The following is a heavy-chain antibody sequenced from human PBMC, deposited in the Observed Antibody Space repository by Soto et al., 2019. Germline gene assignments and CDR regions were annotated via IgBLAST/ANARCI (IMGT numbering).Heavy chain of an antibody. CDR3: ARDFEY. CDR1: GFTFSTFW. J-gene: IGHJ4*02. V-gene: IGHV3-74*01. CDR2: INSDGSST. Sequence: EVQLVESGGGLVQPGGSLRLSCEASGFTFSTFWMHWVRQAPGKGLVWVSRINSDGSSTYYADSVKGRVTISRDNAKNTLDLHLSSLRPEATAVYYCARDFEYWGQGTLVTVSS.